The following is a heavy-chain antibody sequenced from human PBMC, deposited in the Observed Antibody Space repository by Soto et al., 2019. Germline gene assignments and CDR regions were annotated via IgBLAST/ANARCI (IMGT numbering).Heavy chain of an antibody. V-gene: IGHV4-59*13. Sequence: SEMLCLRCTVARGSIGNYDWSWIRQPPGKGLEFIGYSYYTGVTTYNPSLTSRVTISVDTSKNRISLKLTSVNAADTAVYFCTRGLVGSCSYTNCVWSMDVWGLGTTVT. CDR2: SYYTGVT. CDR3: TRGLVGSCSYTNCVWSMDV. D-gene: IGHD2-2*01. J-gene: IGHJ6*02. CDR1: RGSIGNYD.